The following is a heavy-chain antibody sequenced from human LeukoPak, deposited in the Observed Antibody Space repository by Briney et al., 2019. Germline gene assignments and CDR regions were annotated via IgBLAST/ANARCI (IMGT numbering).Heavy chain of an antibody. Sequence: GGSLRLSCAASGFTFSTSTMHWVRQAPGKGLEYVSSISGNGGTTHYANSVKGRFTISRDNSKNTVYLQMGSLRAEDMAVYYCARQSTYGYLFENWGQGTQVTVSS. CDR1: GFTFSTST. V-gene: IGHV3-64*01. J-gene: IGHJ4*02. D-gene: IGHD5-18*01. CDR2: ISGNGGTT. CDR3: ARQSTYGYLFEN.